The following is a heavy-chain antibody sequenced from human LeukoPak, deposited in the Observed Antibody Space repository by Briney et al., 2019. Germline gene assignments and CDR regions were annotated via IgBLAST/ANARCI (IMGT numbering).Heavy chain of an antibody. CDR1: GSTFTNNL. J-gene: IGHJ4*01. Sequence: GGSLRLSCAASGSTFTNNLMSWVRQLPGKGLEWVANIKQNGSETTYPDSLRGRVTIFRDNAKDSVYLQMNSLRAEDSATYYCVRESFYFFDFWGQGTLVTVSS. CDR2: IKQNGSET. CDR3: VRESFYFFDF. V-gene: IGHV3-7*01.